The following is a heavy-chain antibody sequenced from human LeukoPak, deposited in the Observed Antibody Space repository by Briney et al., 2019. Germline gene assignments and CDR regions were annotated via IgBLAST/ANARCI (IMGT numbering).Heavy chain of an antibody. Sequence: ASVKVSCKASGYTFTGYYMHWVRQAPGQGLEWMGWINPNSGGTNYAQKLQDRVTMTTDTSTSTAYMELRSLRSDDTAVYYCARGSTDFDPWGQGTLVTVSS. V-gene: IGHV1-2*02. J-gene: IGHJ5*02. D-gene: IGHD1-26*01. CDR2: INPNSGGT. CDR1: GYTFTGYY. CDR3: ARGSTDFDP.